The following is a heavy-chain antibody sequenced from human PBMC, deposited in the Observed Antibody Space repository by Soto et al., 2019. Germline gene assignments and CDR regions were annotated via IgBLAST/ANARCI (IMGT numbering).Heavy chain of an antibody. V-gene: IGHV5-10-1*01. CDR2: IDPSDSYT. Sequence: GESLKISCKGSGYSFTSYWISWVRQMPGKGLEWMGRIDPSDSYTNYSPSFQGHVTISADKSISTAYLQWSSLKASDTAMYYCARAGGVVVVTAITYYYYGIDVWGQGTTVPVSS. J-gene: IGHJ6*02. CDR3: ARAGGVVVVTAITYYYYGIDV. D-gene: IGHD2-21*02. CDR1: GYSFTSYW.